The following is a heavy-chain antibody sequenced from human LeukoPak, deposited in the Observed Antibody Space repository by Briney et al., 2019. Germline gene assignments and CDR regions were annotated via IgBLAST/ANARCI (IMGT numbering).Heavy chain of an antibody. Sequence: GGSLRLSCVRSGLSFSSYAMSWVRQSRGKGLEWVSGISGSGGNAYYADSIKGRFTISRDNSKNTLYLQMNSLRAEDTTVSYSAKKYDFWSGSINYYNMYVWGQGTTVTVSS. V-gene: IGHV3-23*01. CDR1: GLSFSSYA. CDR2: ISGSGGNA. D-gene: IGHD3-3*01. J-gene: IGHJ6*01. CDR3: AKKYDFWSGSINYYNMYV.